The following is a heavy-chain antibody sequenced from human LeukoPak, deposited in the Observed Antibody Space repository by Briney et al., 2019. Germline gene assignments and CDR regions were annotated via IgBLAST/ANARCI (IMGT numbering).Heavy chain of an antibody. J-gene: IGHJ4*02. CDR1: GFTFSIYE. Sequence: GGSLRLSCAASGFTFSIYEMNWVRQAPGKGLEWISVIYGGGATYYADSVKGRFTVSRDNSKNTLFLQMSSLRAEDTAVYYCARGSAVGVTAPKYWGQGTLVTVSS. CDR3: ARGSAVGVTAPKY. D-gene: IGHD2-21*02. V-gene: IGHV3-53*01. CDR2: IYGGGAT.